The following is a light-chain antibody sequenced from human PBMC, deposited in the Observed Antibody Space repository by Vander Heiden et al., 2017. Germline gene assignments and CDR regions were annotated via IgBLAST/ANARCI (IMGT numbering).Light chain of an antibody. CDR3: NSRDSSGNQNV. J-gene: IGLJ1*01. CDR2: GKN. CDR1: SLRSYY. Sequence: SSELTQDPAVSVALGQTVRITCQGDSLRSYYASCYQQKPGQAPVLVIYGKNNRPSGIPDRFSGSSSGNTASLTITGAQAEDEADYYCNSRDSSGNQNVFGTGTKVTVL. V-gene: IGLV3-19*01.